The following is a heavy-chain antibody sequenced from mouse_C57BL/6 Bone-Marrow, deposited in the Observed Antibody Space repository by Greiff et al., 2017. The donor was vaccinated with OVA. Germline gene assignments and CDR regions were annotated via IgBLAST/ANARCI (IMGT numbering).Heavy chain of an antibody. CDR2: INPNNGGT. J-gene: IGHJ3*01. CDR1: GYTFTDYN. V-gene: IGHV1-18*01. Sequence: EVHLVESGPELVKPGASVKIPCKASGYTFTDYNMDWVKQSHGKSLEWIGDINPNNGGTIYNQKFKGKATLTVDKSSSTAYMELRSLTSEDTAVYYCACLYYDSMFAYWGQGTLVTVSA. CDR3: ACLYYDSMFAY. D-gene: IGHD2-4*01.